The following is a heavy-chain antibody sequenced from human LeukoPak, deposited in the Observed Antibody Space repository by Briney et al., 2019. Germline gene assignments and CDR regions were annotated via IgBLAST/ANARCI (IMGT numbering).Heavy chain of an antibody. V-gene: IGHV4-39*07. CDR3: ARGTRYYDSSGFDY. CDR2: INYSGST. CDR1: GGSISSSSYY. J-gene: IGHJ4*02. D-gene: IGHD3-22*01. Sequence: SETLSLTCTVSGGSISSSSYYWGWIRQPPGKGLEWIGSINYSGSTYYNPSLKSRVTISVDTSKNQFSLKLSSVTAADTAVYYCARGTRYYDSSGFDYWGQGTLVTVSS.